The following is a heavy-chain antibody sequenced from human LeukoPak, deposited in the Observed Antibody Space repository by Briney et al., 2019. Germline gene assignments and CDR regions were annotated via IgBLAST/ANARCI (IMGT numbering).Heavy chain of an antibody. Sequence: SETLSLTCSVSGGSVSSYYWSWIRQPPGKGLEWVGYIYNSGGTNYNPSLNSRVTISVDTSKNQFSLNLSSVTAADTAVYYCARRHHYSYYMDVWGKGTTVTVSS. V-gene: IGHV4-4*09. CDR1: GGSVSSYY. CDR3: ARRHHYSYYMDV. CDR2: IYNSGGT. J-gene: IGHJ6*03.